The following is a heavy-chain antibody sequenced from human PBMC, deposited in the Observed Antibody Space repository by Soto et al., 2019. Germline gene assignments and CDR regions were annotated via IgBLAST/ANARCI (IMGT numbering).Heavy chain of an antibody. Sequence: SETLSLTCVVYGGSFSDYYWTWIRQPPGKGLEWIGEINHSGRTNDNPSLKSRVTMSIDTSKNQFTLKLSSVTAADTALYYCARALVDSGSYSAVGYYGLDVWCQGITVT. V-gene: IGHV4-34*01. CDR1: GGSFSDYY. J-gene: IGHJ6*02. CDR2: INHSGRT. CDR3: ARALVDSGSYSAVGYYGLDV. D-gene: IGHD1-26*01.